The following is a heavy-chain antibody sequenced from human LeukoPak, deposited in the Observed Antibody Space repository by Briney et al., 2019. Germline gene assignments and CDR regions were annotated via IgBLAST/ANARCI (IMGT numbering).Heavy chain of an antibody. V-gene: IGHV3-9*01. Sequence: GRSLRLSCTASGFTLDDYAMHWVRQAPGKGLEWVSGISWNSGSIGYADSVKGRFTISRDNAQNSLYLQMNGLRAKDTALYYCAKGDAIAARLNYFDYWGQGTLVTVSS. J-gene: IGHJ4*02. CDR1: GFTLDDYA. D-gene: IGHD6-6*01. CDR3: AKGDAIAARLNYFDY. CDR2: ISWNSGSI.